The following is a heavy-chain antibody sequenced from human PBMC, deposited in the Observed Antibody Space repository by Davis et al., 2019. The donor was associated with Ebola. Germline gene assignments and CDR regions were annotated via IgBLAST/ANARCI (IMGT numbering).Heavy chain of an antibody. V-gene: IGHV1-3*01. Sequence: AASVKVSCKASGYTFTSYAMHWVRQAPGQRLEWMGWINAGNGNTKYSQKFQGRVTITRDTSARTAYMELSSLRSEDTAVYYCARGPFIPVGLFFDYWGQGTLVTVSS. D-gene: IGHD6-19*01. CDR3: ARGPFIPVGLFFDY. CDR2: INAGNGNT. J-gene: IGHJ4*02. CDR1: GYTFTSYA.